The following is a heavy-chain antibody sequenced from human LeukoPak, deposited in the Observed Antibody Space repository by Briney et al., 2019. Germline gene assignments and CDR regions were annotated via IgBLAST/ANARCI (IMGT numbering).Heavy chain of an antibody. CDR1: GGSISGGGYS. V-gene: IGHV4-30-2*01. CDR3: ARAWFGDPTENAFDI. CDR2: ISHSGNT. J-gene: IGHJ3*02. D-gene: IGHD3-10*01. Sequence: SQTLSLTCTVSGGSISGGGYSWSWIRQPPGKGLEWIAYISHSGNTYYNPSLQSRVTMSVDRSKNQFSLKLSSVTAADTAVYYCARAWFGDPTENAFDIWGQGTMVTVSS.